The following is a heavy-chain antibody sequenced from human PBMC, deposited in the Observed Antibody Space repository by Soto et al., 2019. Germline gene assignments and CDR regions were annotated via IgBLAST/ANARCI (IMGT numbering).Heavy chain of an antibody. Sequence: GESLKISCKGSGYSFTSYWIGWVRQMPGKGLEWMGIIYPGDSDTRYSPSFQGQVTISADKSISTAYLQGSSLKASDTAMYYCARWITMVRGVKFFDYWGQGTLVTVSS. CDR2: IYPGDSDT. V-gene: IGHV5-51*01. D-gene: IGHD3-10*01. CDR3: ARWITMVRGVKFFDY. CDR1: GYSFTSYW. J-gene: IGHJ4*02.